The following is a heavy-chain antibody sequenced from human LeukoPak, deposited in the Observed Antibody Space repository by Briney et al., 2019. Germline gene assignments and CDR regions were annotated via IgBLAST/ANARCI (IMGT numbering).Heavy chain of an antibody. CDR3: ASSYGSGSYLGFDY. J-gene: IGHJ4*02. Sequence: GGSLRLSCAASGFTVSSNYMSWVRQAPGKGLEWVSVIYSGGSTYYADSVKGRFTISRDNSKNTLYLQMNSLRAEDTAVYYCASSYGSGSYLGFDYWGQGTLVTVSS. CDR1: GFTVSSNY. CDR2: IYSGGST. D-gene: IGHD3-10*01. V-gene: IGHV3-53*01.